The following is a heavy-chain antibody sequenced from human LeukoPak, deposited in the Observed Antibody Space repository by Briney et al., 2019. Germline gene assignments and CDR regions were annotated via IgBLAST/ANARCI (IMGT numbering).Heavy chain of an antibody. D-gene: IGHD3-10*01. V-gene: IGHV4-39*07. J-gene: IGHJ4*02. CDR2: ISYDGTT. Sequence: SETLSLTCSVSSASFTTTSYYWAWIRQPPGKGLEWIGTISYDGTTQYNPSLKSRVTISVDTSKNQFSLKLSSVTAADTAVYYCARRIPLYGSGSYNDYWGQGTLVTVSS. CDR1: SASFTTTSYY. CDR3: ARRIPLYGSGSYNDY.